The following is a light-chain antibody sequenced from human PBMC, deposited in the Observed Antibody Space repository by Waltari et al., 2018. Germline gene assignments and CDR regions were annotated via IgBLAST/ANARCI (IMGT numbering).Light chain of an antibody. J-gene: IGKJ2*01. CDR1: QTLNNNY. CDR3: QRYGSSPYS. CDR2: GAS. Sequence: EIVLTQSPGTLSLSAGERATLSCKASQTLNNNYLAWYQQKPGQSPRLLIFGASKRATGIPDRFSGSGSGTDFTLTISRLETEDFAMYYCQRYGSSPYSFGQGARVEIK. V-gene: IGKV3-20*01.